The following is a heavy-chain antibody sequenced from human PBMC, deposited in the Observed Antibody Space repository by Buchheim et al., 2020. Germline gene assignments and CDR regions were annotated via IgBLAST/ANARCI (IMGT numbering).Heavy chain of an antibody. CDR2: INHSGST. V-gene: IGHV4-34*01. Sequence: QVQLQQWGAGLLKPSETLSLTCAVYGRSFSGYYWSWIRQPPGKGLEWIGEINHSGSTNYNPSLKSRVTISVDTSKNQFSLKLSSVTAADTAVYYCARDQRRGYSYGYWADYYYYYGMDVWGQGTT. J-gene: IGHJ6*02. CDR1: GRSFSGYY. D-gene: IGHD5-18*01. CDR3: ARDQRRGYSYGYWADYYYYYGMDV.